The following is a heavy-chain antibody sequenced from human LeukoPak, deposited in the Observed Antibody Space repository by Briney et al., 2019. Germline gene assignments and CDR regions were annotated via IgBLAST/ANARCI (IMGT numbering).Heavy chain of an antibody. CDR3: AGGFLGGTDQYFDS. D-gene: IGHD6-19*01. CDR1: GFTFSTYA. CDR2: IGGGGPTT. J-gene: IGHJ4*02. Sequence: GGSLRLSCAASGFTFSTYAMNWVRQAPAKGLEWVSTIGGGGPTTDYADSVKDRFTISRDNSKNTLYLQMNSLRAEDTAVYFCAGGFLGGTDQYFDSWGQGTLVTVSS. V-gene: IGHV3-23*01.